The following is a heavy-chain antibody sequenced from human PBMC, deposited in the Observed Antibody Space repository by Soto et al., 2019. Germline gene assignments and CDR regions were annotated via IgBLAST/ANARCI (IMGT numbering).Heavy chain of an antibody. CDR2: ISSDSSYI. J-gene: IGHJ4*02. CDR1: GFTFSSHS. Sequence: PGGSLRLSCTASGFTFSSHSMAWVRQAPGKGLEWVSSISSDSSYIYYAVSLKGRVTISRDNAKNSLFLHLSGLSAEDTAVFYCAREHLELGSPFDYWGQGTLVTVSS. V-gene: IGHV3-21*01. CDR3: AREHLELGSPFDY. D-gene: IGHD1-7*01.